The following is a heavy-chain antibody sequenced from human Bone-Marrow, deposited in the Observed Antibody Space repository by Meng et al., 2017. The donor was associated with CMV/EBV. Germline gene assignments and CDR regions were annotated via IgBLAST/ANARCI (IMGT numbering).Heavy chain of an antibody. J-gene: IGHJ4*02. CDR2: INSDGSST. CDR3: ARSSGYYYTDY. CDR1: GFTFSSYA. D-gene: IGHD3-3*01. Sequence: GESLKISCAASGFTFSSYAMHWVRQAPGKGLVWVSRINSDGSSTSYADSVKGRFTISRDNAKNTLYLQMNSLRAEDTAVYYCARSSGYYYTDYWGQGTLVTVSS. V-gene: IGHV3-74*01.